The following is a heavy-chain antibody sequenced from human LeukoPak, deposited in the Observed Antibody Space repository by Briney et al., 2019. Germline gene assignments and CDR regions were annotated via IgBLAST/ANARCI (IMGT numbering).Heavy chain of an antibody. CDR1: GGSVSHYA. CDR2: IMPLFNTA. Sequence: SVKVSCKASGGSVSHYALNWVRQAPGQGLEWMGGIMPLFNTANYAQNFQGRVTMTTDESTNTAYMELRILRSDDTAVYYCARDRGETAGSDAFDIWGQGTLVTVS. D-gene: IGHD5-18*01. CDR3: ARDRGETAGSDAFDI. J-gene: IGHJ3*02. V-gene: IGHV1-69*05.